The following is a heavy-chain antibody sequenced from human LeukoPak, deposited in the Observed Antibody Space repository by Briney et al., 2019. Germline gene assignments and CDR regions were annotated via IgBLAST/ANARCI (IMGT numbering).Heavy chain of an antibody. CDR3: ARERGVRYCSSTSCRTTYNWFDP. CDR1: GFTFSSYG. Sequence: PERSLRLSCAASGFTFSSYGMHWVRQAPGKGLEWVAVIWYDGSNKYYADSVKGRFTISRDNSKNTLYLQMNSLRAEDTAVYYCARERGVRYCSSTSCRTTYNWFDPWGQGTLVTVSS. D-gene: IGHD2-2*01. V-gene: IGHV3-33*01. J-gene: IGHJ5*02. CDR2: IWYDGSNK.